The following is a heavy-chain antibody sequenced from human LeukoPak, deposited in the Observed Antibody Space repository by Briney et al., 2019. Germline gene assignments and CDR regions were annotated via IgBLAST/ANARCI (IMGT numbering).Heavy chain of an antibody. Sequence: GGSLRLSCAASGFTFSNYWMHWVRQAPGKGLVWVSRIKGDGSHTIYADSVKGRFTISRDNAKNSLYLQMNSLRAEDTAVYYCARDMEVVVPAATHHAFDIWGQGTMVTVSS. CDR3: ARDMEVVVPAATHHAFDI. V-gene: IGHV3-74*01. CDR2: IKGDGSHT. CDR1: GFTFSNYW. J-gene: IGHJ3*02. D-gene: IGHD2-2*01.